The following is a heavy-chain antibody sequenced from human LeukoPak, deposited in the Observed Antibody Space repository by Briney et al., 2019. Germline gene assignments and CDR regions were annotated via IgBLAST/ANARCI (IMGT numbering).Heavy chain of an antibody. CDR3: ARREYYYGSGAPPKPYNWFDP. V-gene: IGHV4-34*01. D-gene: IGHD3-10*01. J-gene: IGHJ5*02. CDR2: INHSGST. Sequence: PSETLSLTCAVYGGSFSGYYWSWIRQPPGKGLEWIGEINHSGSTNYNPSLKRRVTISVDTSKNQFSLKLSSVTAADTAVYYCARREYYYGSGAPPKPYNWFDPWGQGTLVTVSS. CDR1: GGSFSGYY.